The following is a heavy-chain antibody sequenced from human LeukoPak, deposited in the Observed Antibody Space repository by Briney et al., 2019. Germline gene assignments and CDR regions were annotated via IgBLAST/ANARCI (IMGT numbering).Heavy chain of an antibody. CDR1: GFTFSSNY. D-gene: IGHD3-22*01. CDR3: AREAYYDSSGYQYYYFDY. J-gene: IGHJ4*02. CDR2: IYSGGST. Sequence: GGSLRLSCAASGFTFSSNYMSWVRQAPGKGLEWVSVIYSGGSTYYSDSVKGRFTISRDNSKNTLYLQMNSLRAEDTAVYYCAREAYYDSSGYQYYYFDYWGQGTLVTVSS. V-gene: IGHV3-66*01.